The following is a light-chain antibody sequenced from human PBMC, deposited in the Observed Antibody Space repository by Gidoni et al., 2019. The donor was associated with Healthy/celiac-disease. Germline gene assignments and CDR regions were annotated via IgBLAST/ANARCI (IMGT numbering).Light chain of an antibody. J-gene: IGKJ4*01. CDR3: QQSYSTT. V-gene: IGKV1-39*01. CDR1: QSIRSY. CDR2: AAS. Sequence: DIQMTQSPSSLSASVGDRVTITCRASQSIRSYLNWYQQKPGKAPKLLIYAASSLQSGVPSRFSGSGSGTDFTLTISSLQPEDFATYYCQQSYSTTFGGGTKVEIK.